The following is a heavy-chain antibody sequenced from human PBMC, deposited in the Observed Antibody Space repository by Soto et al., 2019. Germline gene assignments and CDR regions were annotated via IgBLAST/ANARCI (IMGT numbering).Heavy chain of an antibody. J-gene: IGHJ5*02. V-gene: IGHV4-59*01. CDR2: IYYSGTT. D-gene: IGHD3-9*01. Sequence: SETLCLTCTVSGGYTSNYFLSWIRQPPGKGLEWIGCIYYSGTTNYNSSLKSRVTISLDTSKNQFSLRLRSVTAADTAVYYCARYVNPYDTAVWFDPWGQGTLVTVSS. CDR1: GGYTSNYF. CDR3: ARYVNPYDTAVWFDP.